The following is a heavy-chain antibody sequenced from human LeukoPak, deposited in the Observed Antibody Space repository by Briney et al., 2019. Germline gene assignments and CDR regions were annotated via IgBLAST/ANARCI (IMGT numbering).Heavy chain of an antibody. CDR3: ARQRDYCSSTSGPPYLDV. D-gene: IGHD2-2*01. CDR2: IYPGDSDT. Sequence: PGESLKISCKGSGYSFTSYWIGWVRQMPGKGLEWMGIIYPGDSDTRYSPSFQGQDTISADKSISTAYLQWSSLKASDTAMYYCARQRDYCSSTSGPPYLDVWGKGTTVTVSS. V-gene: IGHV5-51*01. J-gene: IGHJ6*03. CDR1: GYSFTSYW.